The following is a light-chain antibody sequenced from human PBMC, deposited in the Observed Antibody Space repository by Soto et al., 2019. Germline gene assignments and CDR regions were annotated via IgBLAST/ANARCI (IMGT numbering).Light chain of an antibody. V-gene: IGKV1-39*01. J-gene: IGKJ4*01. CDR1: QSISNY. CDR2: GAS. CDR3: QQGYSPLLT. Sequence: DIQMTQSPSSLSASVGDRVTLTCRASQSISNYLNWFQVKSGRGPKLLISGASTLQDGVPSRFSGSGSGSDFTLTISNLQREDVAVYYCQQGYSPLLTFGGGTRVEIK.